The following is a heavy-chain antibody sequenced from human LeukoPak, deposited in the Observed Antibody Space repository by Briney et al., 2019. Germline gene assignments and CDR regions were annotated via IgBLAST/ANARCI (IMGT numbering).Heavy chain of an antibody. J-gene: IGHJ4*02. CDR2: ISGSGGNT. Sequence: GGSLRLSCAASGFTFSSYAMNWVRQAPGKGLEWVSAISGSGGNTYYADSVKGRFTMSRDNSKNTVYLQMDSLRAEDTAVYYCARDRGAAAGNWGQGTLVTVSS. D-gene: IGHD6-13*01. CDR1: GFTFSSYA. CDR3: ARDRGAAAGN. V-gene: IGHV3-23*01.